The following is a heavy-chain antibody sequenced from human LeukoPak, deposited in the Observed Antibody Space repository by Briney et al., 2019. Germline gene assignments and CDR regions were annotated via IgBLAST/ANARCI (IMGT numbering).Heavy chain of an antibody. CDR2: ISGSGGGT. D-gene: IGHD3-22*01. J-gene: IGHJ4*02. CDR1: GFTLNSFA. Sequence: GGSLRLSCAASGFTLNSFAMNWVRQAPGKGLEWVSAISGSGGGTYYADSVKGRFTIYRDNSKNTLDLQMNSLRAEDTAIYYCVRDSRGYAEFDYWGQGTLVTVSS. V-gene: IGHV3-23*01. CDR3: VRDSRGYAEFDY.